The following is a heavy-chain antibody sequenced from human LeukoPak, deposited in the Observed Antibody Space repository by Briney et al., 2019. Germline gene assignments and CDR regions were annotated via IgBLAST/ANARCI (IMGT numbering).Heavy chain of an antibody. CDR1: GFTFSSSA. Sequence: GGSLRLSCAASGFTFSSSAMHWARQAPGKGLEWVAVISYDGRNKYYADSVKGRFTISRDNSKNTLSLQMNSLRAEDTAVYSCARESGYSGSFDYWGQGTLVTVSS. V-gene: IGHV3-30*04. CDR3: ARESGYSGSFDY. D-gene: IGHD5-12*01. CDR2: ISYDGRNK. J-gene: IGHJ4*02.